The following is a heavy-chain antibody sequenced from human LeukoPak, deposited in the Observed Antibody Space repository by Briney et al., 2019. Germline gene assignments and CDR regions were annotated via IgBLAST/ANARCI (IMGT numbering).Heavy chain of an antibody. J-gene: IGHJ5*02. D-gene: IGHD4-23*01. CDR3: ARVPLDYGGNAVNWFDP. CDR1: GYSFSSYG. CDR2: ISGYNGNT. Sequence: ASVKVSCKASGYSFSSYGISWVRQAPGQGPEWMGWISGYNGNTNYAQKLQARVTMHKDTSTRTAYMELRSMRSDDTAVYYCARVPLDYGGNAVNWFDPWGQGTLVTVSS. V-gene: IGHV1-18*01.